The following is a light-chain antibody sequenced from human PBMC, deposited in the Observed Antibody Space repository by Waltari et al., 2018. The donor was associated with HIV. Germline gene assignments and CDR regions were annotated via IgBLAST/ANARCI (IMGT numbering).Light chain of an antibody. V-gene: IGLV1-44*01. J-gene: IGLJ1*01. CDR3: AAWDDSLNGYV. CDR1: SSNIGSNT. CDR2: SNN. Sequence: QSVLTQPPSASGTPGQRVTISCSGSSSNIGSNTVNWYQQLPGPAPKLLIYSNNQVPSGVPDRFSGSQSGTSASLAISGLQSEDEADYYCAAWDDSLNGYVFGTGTKVTVL.